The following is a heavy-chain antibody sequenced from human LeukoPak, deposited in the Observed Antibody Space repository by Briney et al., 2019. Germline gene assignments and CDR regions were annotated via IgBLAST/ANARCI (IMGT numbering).Heavy chain of an antibody. Sequence: GESLKISCKGSGYSFTSYWIGWVRQMPGKGLEWMGIIYPGDSDTRYSPSFQGQVTISAEKSISTAYLQWSSLKASDTAMYYCARPVGMSSEYFQHWGQGTLVTVSS. J-gene: IGHJ1*01. D-gene: IGHD6-13*01. V-gene: IGHV5-51*01. CDR3: ARPVGMSSEYFQH. CDR1: GYSFTSYW. CDR2: IYPGDSDT.